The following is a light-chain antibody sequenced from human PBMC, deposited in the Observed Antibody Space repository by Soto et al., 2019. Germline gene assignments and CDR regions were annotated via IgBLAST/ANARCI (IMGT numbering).Light chain of an antibody. CDR3: QQYGSSPGT. J-gene: IGKJ1*01. CDR2: GAS. Sequence: EIVLTQSPGTLSLSPGERATLSCRASQSVSSSYLAWYQQKPGQAPRLLIYGASSRATGIPDRFSGSGSGTDFILTISILEPEDFEVYYCQQYGSSPGTFGQGTKVEIK. V-gene: IGKV3-20*01. CDR1: QSVSSSY.